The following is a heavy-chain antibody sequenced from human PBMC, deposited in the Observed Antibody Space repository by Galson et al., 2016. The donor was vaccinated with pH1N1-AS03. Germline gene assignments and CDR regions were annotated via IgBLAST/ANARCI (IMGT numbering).Heavy chain of an antibody. J-gene: IGHJ4*02. D-gene: IGHD6-19*01. CDR2: IYYSGST. Sequence: ETLSLTCSVSGGSITTHYWSWIRQPPGKGLEWIGYIYYSGSTNYNPSLKSRVTMSVDTSKNQLSLKLTSVTAADTAVYYCARRGGSGAPLFDYWGQGTLVTVSS. CDR1: GGSITTHY. V-gene: IGHV4-59*08. CDR3: ARRGGSGAPLFDY.